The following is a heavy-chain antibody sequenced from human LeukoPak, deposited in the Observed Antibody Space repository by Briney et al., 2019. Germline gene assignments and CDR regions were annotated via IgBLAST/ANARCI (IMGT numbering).Heavy chain of an antibody. J-gene: IGHJ4*02. CDR3: AREKSYGADFDY. D-gene: IGHD4-17*01. CDR2: IKQDGNEK. CDR1: GFAFSTYW. Sequence: GGSLRLSCAASGFAFSTYWMSWVRQAPGKGLEWVANIKQDGNEKYYVGSVKGQFTISRDNAKNSLYLQMNSLRAEDTAVYYCAREKSYGADFDYWGQGTLVTVSS. V-gene: IGHV3-7*03.